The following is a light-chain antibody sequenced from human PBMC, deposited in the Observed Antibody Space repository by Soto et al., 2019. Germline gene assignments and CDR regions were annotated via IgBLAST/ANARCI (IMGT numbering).Light chain of an antibody. CDR1: QTISSW. V-gene: IGKV1-5*03. Sequence: IQMTQSPSTLSASVGDRVTITCRASQTISSWLAWYQQKPGKAPKLLIYKASTLKSGVPSRFSGSGSGTEFTLTISSLQSEDFATYYCQQYYSYPRSFGPGTKVDIK. J-gene: IGKJ3*01. CDR3: QQYYSYPRS. CDR2: KAS.